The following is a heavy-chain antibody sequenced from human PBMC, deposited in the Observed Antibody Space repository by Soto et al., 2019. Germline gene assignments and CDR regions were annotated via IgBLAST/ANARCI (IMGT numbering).Heavy chain of an antibody. CDR3: VSRIPSWVFDY. D-gene: IGHD2-21*01. CDR1: VLSGSDNY. J-gene: IGHJ4*01. CDR2: MYAGGDT. V-gene: IGHV3-53*01. Sequence: GGSLRLCCVASVLSGSDNYMGWCRQAPGRGLEWVSVMYAGGDTHYADSVKGRFTISRDKSENTLYLQMNSLRDEDTGVYFCVSRIPSWVFDYWGLGTLVTVS.